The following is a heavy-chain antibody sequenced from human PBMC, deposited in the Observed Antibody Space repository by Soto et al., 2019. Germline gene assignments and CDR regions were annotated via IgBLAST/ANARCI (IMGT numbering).Heavy chain of an antibody. CDR2: ISSYSRGI. CDR3: ARAPGAGQDYMDV. V-gene: IGHV3-21*02. CDR1: GFTFSSYS. J-gene: IGHJ6*03. Sequence: EVQLVESGGGLVKPGGSLRLSCAASGFTFSSYSMNWVRQAPGMGLEWVSSISSYSRGIFYADSVKGRLTISRDNANSSLYLQMDSLRAEDTAIYYCARAPGAGQDYMDVWGKGTTVTVSS. D-gene: IGHD6-19*01.